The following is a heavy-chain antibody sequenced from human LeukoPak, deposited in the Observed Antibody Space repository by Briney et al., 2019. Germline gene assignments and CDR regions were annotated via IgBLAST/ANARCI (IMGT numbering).Heavy chain of an antibody. J-gene: IGHJ2*01. Sequence: SETLSLTCTVSGGSISTYYWSWIRQPPGKGLDWIGYISYNGNTNYNPSLKSRVTISVDTSKNQLSLKLNSVTAADTAVYYCAREGLPFHRYFDLWGRGTLVPVSS. D-gene: IGHD2-21*02. V-gene: IGHV4-59*01. CDR2: ISYNGNT. CDR1: GGSISTYY. CDR3: AREGLPFHRYFDL.